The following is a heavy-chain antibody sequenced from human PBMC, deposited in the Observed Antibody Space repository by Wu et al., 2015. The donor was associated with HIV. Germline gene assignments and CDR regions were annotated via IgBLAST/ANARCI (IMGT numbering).Heavy chain of an antibody. J-gene: IGHJ3*02. Sequence: VQLVQSGGEVKKPGASVKVACKSSGYIFSDFGIHWVRQAPGEGLEWMGWISAQNGNTKYAQKFQGRVTMTTETSSSTAYMELRRLRSDDTAVYFCARGHYYGSGAALDAFDIWGQGTMVTVSS. CDR3: ARGHYYGSGAALDAFDI. D-gene: IGHD3-10*01. CDR2: ISAQNGNT. CDR1: GYIFSDFG. V-gene: IGHV1-18*01.